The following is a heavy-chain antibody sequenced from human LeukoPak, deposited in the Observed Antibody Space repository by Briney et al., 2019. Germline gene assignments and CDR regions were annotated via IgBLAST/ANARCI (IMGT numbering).Heavy chain of an antibody. V-gene: IGHV3-9*01. J-gene: IGHJ4*02. CDR3: AKDIGAGDGVGY. D-gene: IGHD3-10*01. CDR1: GFTFDDYA. Sequence: GGSLRLSCVVSGFTFDDYAMHWVRQAPGKGLEWLSGISWNGGSIGYADSVKGRFTISRDNAKNSLYLQMNSLRAEDTALCYCAKDIGAGDGVGYWGQGTLVTVSS. CDR2: ISWNGGSI.